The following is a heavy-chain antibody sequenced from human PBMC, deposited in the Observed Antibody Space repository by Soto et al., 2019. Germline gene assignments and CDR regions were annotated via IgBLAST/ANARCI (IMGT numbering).Heavy chain of an antibody. Sequence: QMQLVQSGPEVKKPGTSVKVSCKASRFTFTSSAMQWVRQARGQRLEWIGWIVVGSGNTNYAQKFQERVTITGDGSTSTADKELSSVRAEDTTVYYGEEERYYERSGQVSLQYWGPGTLVTVSS. D-gene: IGHD3-22*01. V-gene: IGHV1-58*02. CDR3: EEERYYERSGQVSLQY. CDR2: IVVGSGNT. J-gene: IGHJ1*01. CDR1: RFTFTSSA.